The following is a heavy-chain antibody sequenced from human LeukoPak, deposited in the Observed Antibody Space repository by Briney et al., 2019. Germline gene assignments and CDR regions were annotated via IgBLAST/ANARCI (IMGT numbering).Heavy chain of an antibody. CDR1: GYTFTSYY. V-gene: IGHV1-2*02. D-gene: IGHD1-1*01. CDR2: INPDNGGT. Sequence: ASVKVSCKTSGYTFTSYYIHWVRQAPRQGLEYMGWINPDNGGTNYGQNFLGRVIMTRDTSISTAYMELSSLTSDDTAVYYCARSPSGQLDYWGRGTLVSVSS. CDR3: ARSPSGQLDY. J-gene: IGHJ4*01.